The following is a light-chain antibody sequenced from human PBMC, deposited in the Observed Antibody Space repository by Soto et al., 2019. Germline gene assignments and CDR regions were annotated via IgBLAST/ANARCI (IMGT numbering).Light chain of an antibody. CDR3: QQFNNYPIT. Sequence: IQMTQTPSSMSSSVGDRVTITCRASQSINNYLNWYQKKPGKAPKLLIYAASSLQSGVPSRFSGSGSGTDFTLTISCLQSEDFATYYCQQFNNYPITFGQGTRLEIK. CDR1: QSINNY. CDR2: AAS. V-gene: IGKV1D-13*01. J-gene: IGKJ5*01.